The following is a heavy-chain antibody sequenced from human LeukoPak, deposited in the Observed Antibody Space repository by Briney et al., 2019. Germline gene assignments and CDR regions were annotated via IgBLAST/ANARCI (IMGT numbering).Heavy chain of an antibody. V-gene: IGHV4-59*01. CDR3: ARVGMATITGAFDI. CDR1: GGSISSYY. D-gene: IGHD5-24*01. J-gene: IGHJ3*02. CDR2: IYYSGST. Sequence: SETLSLTCTVSGGSISSYYWSWIRQPPGKGLEWIGYIYYSGSTNYNPSLKSRVTISVDTSENQFSLKLSSVTAADTAVYYCARVGMATITGAFDIWGQGTMVTVSS.